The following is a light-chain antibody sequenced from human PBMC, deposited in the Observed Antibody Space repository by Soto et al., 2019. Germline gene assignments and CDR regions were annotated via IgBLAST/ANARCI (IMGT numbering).Light chain of an antibody. Sequence: QSALTQPRSVSGSPGQSVTISSTGTSSDVGGYDYVSWFHHHPGIVPKLMIYDVTKRPSGVPDRFSASKSGNTACLTISRLQAEDEADYYCCSYRGYFWVFGGGTKLTVL. V-gene: IGLV2-11*01. CDR2: DVT. CDR1: SSDVGGYDY. J-gene: IGLJ3*02. CDR3: CSYRGYFWV.